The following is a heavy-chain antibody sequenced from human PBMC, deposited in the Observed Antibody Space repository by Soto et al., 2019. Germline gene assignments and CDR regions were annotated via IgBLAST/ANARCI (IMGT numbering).Heavy chain of an antibody. D-gene: IGHD2-21*02. J-gene: IGHJ5*02. Sequence: QLQLQESGPGLVKPSETLSLTCSVSGGSISSSSYFWGWIRQPPGKGLEWIGSIYYSGSTYYNPSLKXRFTVSXXTSKTQFSLKLSSVTAADTAVYYCARHPSDFWFDPWGQGTLVTVSS. CDR2: IYYSGST. V-gene: IGHV4-39*01. CDR3: ARHPSDFWFDP. CDR1: GGSISSSSYF.